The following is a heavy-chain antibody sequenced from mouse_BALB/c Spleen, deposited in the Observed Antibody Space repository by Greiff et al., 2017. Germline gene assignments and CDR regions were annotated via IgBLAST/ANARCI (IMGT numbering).Heavy chain of an antibody. CDR1: GFSFTDYG. Sequence: VKLMESGPGLVAPSQSLSITCTVSGFSFTDYGVSWIRQPPGKGLEWLGVIWGGGSTYYNSALKSRLSISKDNSKSQVFLKMNSLQTDDTAMYYCAKHDRHYYGYKGDFDVWGAGTTVTVSS. V-gene: IGHV2-6-5*01. D-gene: IGHD1-2*01. J-gene: IGHJ1*01. CDR3: AKHDRHYYGYKGDFDV. CDR2: IWGGGST.